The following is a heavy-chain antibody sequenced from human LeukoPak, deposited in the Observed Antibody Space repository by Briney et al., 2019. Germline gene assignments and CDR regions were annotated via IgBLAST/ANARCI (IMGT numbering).Heavy chain of an antibody. Sequence: SETLSLTCTVSGYSISGGYYWGWIRQPPGKGLEWIGSIYHSGSTYYNPSLKSRVTISVDTSKNQFSLKLSSVTAADTAVYYCARMSYIAVAGVNYWSQGTLVTVSS. CDR2: IYHSGST. J-gene: IGHJ4*02. CDR3: ARMSYIAVAGVNY. V-gene: IGHV4-38-2*02. CDR1: GYSISGGYY. D-gene: IGHD6-19*01.